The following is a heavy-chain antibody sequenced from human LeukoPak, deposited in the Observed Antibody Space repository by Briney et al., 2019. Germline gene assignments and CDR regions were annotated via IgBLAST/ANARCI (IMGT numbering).Heavy chain of an antibody. J-gene: IGHJ4*02. V-gene: IGHV4-38-2*01. CDR3: ARLKGDYDYVWGSYRPTPFLDY. D-gene: IGHD3-16*02. Sequence: SETLSLTCAVSGYSISSGYYWGWIRQPPGKGLEWIGSIYHSGSIYHSGSTYYNPSLKSRVTISVDTSKNQFSLKLSSVTAADTAVYYCARLKGDYDYVWGSYRPTPFLDYWGQGTLVTVSS. CDR1: GYSISSGYY. CDR2: IYHSGSIYHSGST.